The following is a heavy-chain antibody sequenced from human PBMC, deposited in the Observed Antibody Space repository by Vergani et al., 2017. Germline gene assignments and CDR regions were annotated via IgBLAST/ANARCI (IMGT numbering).Heavy chain of an antibody. CDR1: GFTFSSYA. CDR3: AKDGGVYYDSSGYYDY. D-gene: IGHD3-22*01. J-gene: IGHJ4*02. CDR2: ISGSGGST. Sequence: EVQLLESGGGLVQPGGSLRLSCAASGFTFSSYAMSWVRQAPGKGLEWVSAISGSGGSTYYADSVKGRFTISRDNSKNTVYQQMNSLRAEDTAVYYCAKDGGVYYDSSGYYDYWGQGTLVTVSS. V-gene: IGHV3-23*01.